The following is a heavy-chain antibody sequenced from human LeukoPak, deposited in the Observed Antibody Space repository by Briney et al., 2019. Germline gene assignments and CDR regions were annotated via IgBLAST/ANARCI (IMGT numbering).Heavy chain of an antibody. CDR1: GFTFSSYG. D-gene: IGHD3-10*01. CDR3: ARDLYYGSGSPFDY. CDR2: IWYDGSNK. J-gene: IGHJ4*02. V-gene: IGHV3-33*01. Sequence: GRSLRLSCAASGFTFSSYGIHWVRQAPGKGLEWVAVIWYDGSNKYYADSVKGRFTISRDNSKNTLYLQMNSLRAEDTAVYYCARDLYYGSGSPFDYWGQGTLVTVSS.